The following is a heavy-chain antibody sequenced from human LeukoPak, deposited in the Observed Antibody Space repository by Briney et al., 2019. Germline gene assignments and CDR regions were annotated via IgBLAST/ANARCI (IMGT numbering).Heavy chain of an antibody. V-gene: IGHV4-61*02. Sequence: PSETLSLTCTVSGGSISSGSYYWSWIRQPAGKGLEWIGRIYTNGSTNYNPSLKSRVTISVDTSKNQFSLKLSSVTAADTAVYYCARVSITMTDWGQGTLVTVSS. J-gene: IGHJ4*02. CDR3: ARVSITMTD. D-gene: IGHD3-22*01. CDR2: IYTNGST. CDR1: GGSISSGSYY.